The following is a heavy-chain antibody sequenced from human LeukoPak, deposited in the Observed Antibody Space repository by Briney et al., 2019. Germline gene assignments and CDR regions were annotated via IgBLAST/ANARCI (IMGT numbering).Heavy chain of an antibody. D-gene: IGHD3-16*01. Sequence: SETLSLTCSVSGGSISGYYWSWIRQPPGKGLEWIGYIHYSGSTNYNPSLESRLTISVDTSKNQFSLKLRSVTAADTAVYYCARHYVFVLGGSGFDYWGQGTLVTVSS. CDR1: GGSISGYY. CDR2: IHYSGST. J-gene: IGHJ4*02. V-gene: IGHV4-59*08. CDR3: ARHYVFVLGGSGFDY.